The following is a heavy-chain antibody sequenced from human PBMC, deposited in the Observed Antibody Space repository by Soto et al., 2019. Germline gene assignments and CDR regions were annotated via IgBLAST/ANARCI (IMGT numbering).Heavy chain of an antibody. CDR1: GFTFSSYA. J-gene: IGHJ4*02. Sequence: GSLRLSCAASGFTFSSYAMHWVRQAPGKGLEWVAVISYDGSNKYYADSVKGRFTISRDNSKNTLYLQMNSLRADDTAVYYCARDYGDYGGDYWGQGTLVTVSS. CDR2: ISYDGSNK. D-gene: IGHD4-17*01. CDR3: ARDYGDYGGDY. V-gene: IGHV3-30-3*01.